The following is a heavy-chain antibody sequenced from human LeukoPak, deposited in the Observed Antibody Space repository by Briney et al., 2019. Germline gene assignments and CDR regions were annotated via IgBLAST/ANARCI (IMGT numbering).Heavy chain of an antibody. D-gene: IGHD3-22*01. CDR3: ARDAHSSGYYSSFDY. CDR2: ISAYNGNT. Sequence: ASVKVSCKASGYTFTSYGISWVRQAPGQGLEWMGWISAYNGNTNYAQKLQGRVTMTTDTSTSTAYMELRSRRSDDTAAYYWARDAHSSGYYSSFDYWGQGTLVTVSS. V-gene: IGHV1-18*01. CDR1: GYTFTSYG. J-gene: IGHJ4*02.